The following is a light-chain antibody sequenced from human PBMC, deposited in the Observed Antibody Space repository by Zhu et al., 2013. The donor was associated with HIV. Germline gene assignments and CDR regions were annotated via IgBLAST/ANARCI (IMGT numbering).Light chain of an antibody. Sequence: QSVLTQPPSASGTPGQRVTISCSGSNSNIGTNTVNWYQQVPGTPPKLLMYNTNQRPSGVPDRFSGSKSVTSAFLAISGLQSEDEADYYCAAWDDSLIGPVFGGGTKLTVL. J-gene: IGLJ3*02. V-gene: IGLV1-44*01. CDR1: NSNIGTNT. CDR3: AAWDDSLIGPV. CDR2: NTN.